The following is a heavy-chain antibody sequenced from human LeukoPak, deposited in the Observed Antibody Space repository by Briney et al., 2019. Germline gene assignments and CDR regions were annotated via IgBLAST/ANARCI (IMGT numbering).Heavy chain of an antibody. Sequence: GGSLRLSCTASGFTFSGYWMYWVRQAPGKGLVWVSRIGSDGGSTTYADSVKGRFTISRDNAKNTLYLQMTSLRAEDTAVYYCARGGSGNFYYWGQGTLVTVSS. CDR2: IGSDGGST. J-gene: IGHJ4*02. CDR3: ARGGSGNFYY. D-gene: IGHD1-26*01. V-gene: IGHV3-74*03. CDR1: GFTFSGYW.